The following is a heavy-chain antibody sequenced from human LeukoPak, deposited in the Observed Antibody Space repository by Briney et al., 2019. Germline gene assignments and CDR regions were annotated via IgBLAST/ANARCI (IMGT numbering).Heavy chain of an antibody. CDR2: INSDGSST. V-gene: IGHV3-74*01. D-gene: IGHD3-3*01. CDR3: ARDGYDFWSGYYYYYMDV. Sequence: PGGSLRLSCATSGFTFSSYWMHWVRQAPGKGLVWVSRINSDGSSTSYADSVKGRFTISRDNAKNTLCLQMNSLRAEDTAVYYCARDGYDFWSGYYYYYMDVWGKGTTVTVSS. CDR1: GFTFSSYW. J-gene: IGHJ6*03.